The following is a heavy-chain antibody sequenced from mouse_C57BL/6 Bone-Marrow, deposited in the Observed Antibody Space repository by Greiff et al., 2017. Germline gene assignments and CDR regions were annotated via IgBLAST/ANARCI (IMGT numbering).Heavy chain of an antibody. CDR3: APIYSNLFYCYFDV. CDR1: GYTFTSYW. Sequence: QVQLQQPGAELVKPGASVKLSCKASGYTFTSYWMHWVKQRPGQGLEWIGMIHPNSGSTNYNEKFKSKATLTVDKSSSTAYMQLSSLTSEDSAVYYCAPIYSNLFYCYFDVWGTGTTVTVSS. J-gene: IGHJ1*03. CDR2: IHPNSGST. V-gene: IGHV1-64*01. D-gene: IGHD2-5*01.